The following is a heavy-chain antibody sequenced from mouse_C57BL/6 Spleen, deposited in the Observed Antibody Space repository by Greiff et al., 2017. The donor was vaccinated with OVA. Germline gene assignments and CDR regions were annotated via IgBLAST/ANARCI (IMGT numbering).Heavy chain of an antibody. V-gene: IGHV1-82*01. CDR1: GYAFSSSW. D-gene: IGHD2-3*01. Sequence: QVQLKESGPELVKPGASVKISCKASGYAFSSSWMNWVKQRPGKGLEWIGRIYPGDGDTNYNGKFKGKATLTADKSSSTAYMQLSSLTSEDSAVYFCARGHDGYYWFAYWGQGTLVTVSA. CDR2: IYPGDGDT. CDR3: ARGHDGYYWFAY. J-gene: IGHJ3*01.